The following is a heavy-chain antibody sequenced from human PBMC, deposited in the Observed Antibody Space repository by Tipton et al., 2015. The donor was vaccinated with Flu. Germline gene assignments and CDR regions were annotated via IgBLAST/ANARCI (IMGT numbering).Heavy chain of an antibody. CDR1: AGSISSSTYY. J-gene: IGHJ4*02. V-gene: IGHV4-39*01. D-gene: IGHD5-24*01. CDR2: IYYSGST. CDR3: AEKGINGYNWWLY. Sequence: TLSLTCTVSAGSISSSTYYWGWIRQPPGKGLEWIGYIYYSGSTYYSPSLKSRVTISADTSKNQFSLKLSSVTAADTAVYYCAEKGINGYNWWLYWGQGTLVTVSS.